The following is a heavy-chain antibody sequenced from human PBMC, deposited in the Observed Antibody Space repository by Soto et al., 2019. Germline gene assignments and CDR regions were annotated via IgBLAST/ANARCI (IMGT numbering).Heavy chain of an antibody. Sequence: VQLVESGGGLVKPGGSLRLSCAASGFTFSSYSMNWVRQAPGKGLEWVSSISSSSSYIYYADSVKGRFTISRDNAKNSLYLQMNSLRAEDTAVYYCAACYGYCSSTSCYHYYFDYWGQGTLVTVSS. CDR1: GFTFSSYS. CDR2: ISSSSSYI. D-gene: IGHD2-2*03. CDR3: AACYGYCSSTSCYHYYFDY. J-gene: IGHJ4*02. V-gene: IGHV3-21*01.